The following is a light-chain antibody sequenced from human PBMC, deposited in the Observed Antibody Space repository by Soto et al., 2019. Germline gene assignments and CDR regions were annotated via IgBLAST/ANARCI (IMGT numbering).Light chain of an antibody. Sequence: QSVLTQPPSASGSPGQSVTIPCTGTYSVIGAYHYVSWYQQRPGEAPKLIIYEVSKRPSGVPDRLFASKSGNTASLTVSGLQADDEANYYCSSFKGTNSFVFGTGTKVTVL. J-gene: IGLJ1*01. V-gene: IGLV2-8*01. CDR2: EVS. CDR1: YSVIGAYHY. CDR3: SSFKGTNSFV.